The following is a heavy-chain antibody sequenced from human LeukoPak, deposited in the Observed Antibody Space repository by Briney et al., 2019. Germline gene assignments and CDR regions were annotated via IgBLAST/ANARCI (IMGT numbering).Heavy chain of an antibody. CDR1: GFTFSDYY. CDR2: ISSSSSYT. J-gene: IGHJ6*02. Sequence: PGGSLRLSCAASGFTFSDYYMSWIRQAPGKGLEWVSYISSSSSYTNYADSVKGRFTISRDNAKNSLYLQMNSLRDEDTAVYYCARAKTVAALSYFYAMDVWGQGTTITVSS. V-gene: IGHV3-11*06. CDR3: ARAKTVAALSYFYAMDV. D-gene: IGHD6-19*01.